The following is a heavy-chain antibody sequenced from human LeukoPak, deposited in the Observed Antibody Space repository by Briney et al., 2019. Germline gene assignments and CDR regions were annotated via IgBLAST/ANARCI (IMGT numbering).Heavy chain of an antibody. J-gene: IGHJ3*02. V-gene: IGHV4-38-2*01. CDR1: GYSISSGYY. D-gene: IGHD6-6*01. Sequence: PSETLSLTCAVSGYSISSGYYWGWIRQPPGKGLEWIGSIYHSGSTYYNPSLKSRVTISVDTSKNQFSLKLSSVTAADTAVYYCARTRARPSAFDIWGQGTMVTVSS. CDR3: ARTRARPSAFDI. CDR2: IYHSGST.